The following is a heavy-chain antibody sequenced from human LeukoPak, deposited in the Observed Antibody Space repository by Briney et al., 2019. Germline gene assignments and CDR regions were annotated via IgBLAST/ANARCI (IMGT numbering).Heavy chain of an antibody. J-gene: IGHJ6*03. Sequence: GGSLRLSCAASGFTCSSYSMHWVRQAPGKGLEWVAFIRYDGSNKYYADSVKGRFTISRDNSKNTLYLQMNSLRAEDTAVYYCAKDLFPGVGYCSSTSCYTQGYYYMDVWGKGTTVTVSS. CDR1: GFTCSSYS. CDR2: IRYDGSNK. V-gene: IGHV3-30*02. D-gene: IGHD2-2*02. CDR3: AKDLFPGVGYCSSTSCYTQGYYYMDV.